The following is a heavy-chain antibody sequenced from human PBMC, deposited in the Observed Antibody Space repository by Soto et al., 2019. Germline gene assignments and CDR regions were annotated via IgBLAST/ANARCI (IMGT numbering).Heavy chain of an antibody. J-gene: IGHJ4*02. D-gene: IGHD3-3*01. Sequence: GGSLRLSCAASGFTFSSYSMNWVRQAPGKGLEWDSSISSSSSYIYYADSVKGRFTISRDNAKNSLYLQMNSLRAEDTAVYYCARDISDFWSGYYKYYSDYWGQGTQVTSPQ. V-gene: IGHV3-21*01. CDR1: GFTFSSYS. CDR3: ARDISDFWSGYYKYYSDY. CDR2: ISSSSSYI.